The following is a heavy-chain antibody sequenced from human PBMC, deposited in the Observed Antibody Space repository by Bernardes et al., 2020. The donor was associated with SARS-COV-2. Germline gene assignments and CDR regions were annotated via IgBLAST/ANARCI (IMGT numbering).Heavy chain of an antibody. V-gene: IGHV3-74*01. D-gene: IGHD3-3*01. J-gene: IGHJ6*02. Sequence: GGSLRLSCAASGFTFSIYWMHWVRQAPGKGLVWVSRINSDGSSTSYADSVTGRFTISRDNAKNTLYLHVNSLRAEDTAVYYCARKGYDFWSGYGYYYYYGLDVWGQGTTVTVSS. CDR2: INSDGSST. CDR1: GFTFSIYW. CDR3: ARKGYDFWSGYGYYYYYGLDV.